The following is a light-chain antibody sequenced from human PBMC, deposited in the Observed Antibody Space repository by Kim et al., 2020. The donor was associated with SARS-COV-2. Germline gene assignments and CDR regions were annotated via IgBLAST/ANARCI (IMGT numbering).Light chain of an antibody. V-gene: IGLV4-69*01. CDR2: LYCDGTH. CDR1: YGHSTSS. J-gene: IGLJ2*01. CDR3: QTWGSGTVV. Sequence: AALKLTCTLYYGHSTSSVVWSERLHDKIPRYLMNLYCDGTHGKADGIPCRFSGSSSGTQRYLTISGLQSEDDADYYCQTWGSGTVVFGGGTKLTVL.